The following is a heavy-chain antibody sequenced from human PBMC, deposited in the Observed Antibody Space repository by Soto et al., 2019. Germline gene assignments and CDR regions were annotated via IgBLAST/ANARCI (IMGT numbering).Heavy chain of an antibody. V-gene: IGHV3-15*07. CDR1: GFTFSNAW. Sequence: GGSLRLSCAASGFTFSNAWMNWVRQAPGKGLEWVGRIKSKTDGGTTDYAAPVKGRFTISRDDSKNTLYLQMNSLKTEDTAVYYCTTGPTEDSSGYYYYYYYGMDVWGQGTTVTVSS. CDR2: IKSKTDGGTT. D-gene: IGHD3-22*01. CDR3: TTGPTEDSSGYYYYYYYGMDV. J-gene: IGHJ6*02.